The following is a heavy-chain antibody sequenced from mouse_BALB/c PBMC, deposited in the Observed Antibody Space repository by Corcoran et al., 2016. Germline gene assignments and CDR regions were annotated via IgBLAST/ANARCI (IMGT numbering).Heavy chain of an antibody. V-gene: IGHV1-18*01. CDR2: INPNNGGT. D-gene: IGHD1-2*01. CDR3: ARKEGHYYGYIVAY. J-gene: IGHJ3*01. Sequence: LQQSGRELVKPGASVKIPCEASGYTFTDYNMDWVKQSHGKSLEWSGDINPNNGGTIYNQKFKGKATLTVDKSSSTAYMELRSLTSEDTAVYYCARKEGHYYGYIVAYWGQGTLVTVSA. CDR1: GYTFTDYN.